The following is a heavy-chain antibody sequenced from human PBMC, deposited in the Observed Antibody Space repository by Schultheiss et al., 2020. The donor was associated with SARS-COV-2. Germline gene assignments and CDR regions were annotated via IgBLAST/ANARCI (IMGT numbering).Heavy chain of an antibody. Sequence: GGSLRLSCAASGFTFSSYAMSWVRQAPGKGLEWVSAISGSGGSTYYADSVKGRFTISRDNSKNTLYLKMNSLRSDDTAVYYCARDSRCSGGSCYSQGGNYFDYWGQGTLVTVSS. D-gene: IGHD2-15*01. CDR2: ISGSGGST. J-gene: IGHJ4*02. CDR1: GFTFSSYA. V-gene: IGHV3-23*01. CDR3: ARDSRCSGGSCYSQGGNYFDY.